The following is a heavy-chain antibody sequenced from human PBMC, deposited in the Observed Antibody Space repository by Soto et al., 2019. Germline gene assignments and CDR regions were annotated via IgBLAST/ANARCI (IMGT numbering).Heavy chain of an antibody. V-gene: IGHV1-69*01. CDR3: ARSQGSSTSLEIYYYYYYGMDV. CDR2: IIPISGTA. D-gene: IGHD2-2*01. Sequence: QVQLVQSGAEVKKPGSSVNFSCKASGGTFSSYAISWVRQAPGQGLEWMGGIIPISGTANYAQKFQGRVTITADESTSTAYMELSSLRSEDTAVYYCARSQGSSTSLEIYYYYYYGMDVWGQGTTVTVSS. CDR1: GGTFSSYA. J-gene: IGHJ6*02.